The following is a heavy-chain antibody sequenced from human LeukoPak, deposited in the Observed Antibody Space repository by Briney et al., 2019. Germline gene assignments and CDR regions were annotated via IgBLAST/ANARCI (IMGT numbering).Heavy chain of an antibody. CDR2: ISSSSSYI. V-gene: IGHV3-21*01. CDR1: GFTVSSNE. CDR3: ARGDYYDSSGYYYYYMDV. J-gene: IGHJ6*03. Sequence: GGSLRLSCAASGFTVSSNEMSWVRQAPGKGLEWVSSISSSSSYIYYADSVKGRFTISRDNAKNSLYLQMNSLRAEDTAVYYCARGDYYDSSGYYYYYMDVWGKGTTVTVSS. D-gene: IGHD3-22*01.